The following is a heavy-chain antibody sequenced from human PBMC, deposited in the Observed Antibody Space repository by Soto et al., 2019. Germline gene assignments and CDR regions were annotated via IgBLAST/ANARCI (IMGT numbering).Heavy chain of an antibody. CDR1: GYTFTSYD. CDR2: MNPNSGNT. CDR3: ARDWVYYDILTGYYNPRAFDT. V-gene: IGHV1-8*01. J-gene: IGHJ3*02. D-gene: IGHD3-9*01. Sequence: ASVKVSCKASGYTFTSYDINWVRQATGQGLEWMGWMNPNSGNTGYAQKFQGRVTMTRNTSISTAYMELSSLRSEDTAVYYCARDWVYYDILTGYYNPRAFDTWGQGTMVTVSS.